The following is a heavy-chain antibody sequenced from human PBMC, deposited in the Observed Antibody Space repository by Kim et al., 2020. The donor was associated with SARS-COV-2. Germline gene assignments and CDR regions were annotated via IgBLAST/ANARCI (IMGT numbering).Heavy chain of an antibody. CDR3: ARDSVGYYYYYGMDV. Sequence: DSVKGRFTNSRDNAKNSLYLQMNSLRAENTAVYYVARDSVGYYYYYGMDVWGQGTTVTVSS. J-gene: IGHJ6*02. D-gene: IGHD1-26*01. V-gene: IGHV3-21*01.